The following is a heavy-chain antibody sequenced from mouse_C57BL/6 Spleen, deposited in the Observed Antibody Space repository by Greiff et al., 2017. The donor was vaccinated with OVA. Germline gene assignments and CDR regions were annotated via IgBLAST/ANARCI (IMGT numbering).Heavy chain of an antibody. CDR2: IDPSDSYT. J-gene: IGHJ2*01. Sequence: VQLQQPGAELVKPGASVKLSCKASGYTFTSYWMQWVKQRPGQGLEWIGEIDPSDSYTNYNQKFKGKATLTVDTSSSTAYMQLSSLTSEDSAVYYCARSGITTVVAPDFDYWGQGTTLTVSS. V-gene: IGHV1-50*01. CDR1: GYTFTSYW. D-gene: IGHD1-1*01. CDR3: ARSGITTVVAPDFDY.